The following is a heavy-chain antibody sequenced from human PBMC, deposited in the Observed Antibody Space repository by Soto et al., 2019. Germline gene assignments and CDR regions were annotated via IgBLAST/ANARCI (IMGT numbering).Heavy chain of an antibody. CDR1: GYSFTSYW. Sequence: PGESLKISCKGSGYSFTSYWSSWVRQMPGKGLEWMGRIDPSDSYTNYSPSFQGHVTISADKSISTAYLQWSSLKASDTAMYYCARGAGYCTNGVCSFDYWGQGTLVTVSS. J-gene: IGHJ4*02. D-gene: IGHD2-8*01. CDR3: ARGAGYCTNGVCSFDY. CDR2: IDPSDSYT. V-gene: IGHV5-10-1*01.